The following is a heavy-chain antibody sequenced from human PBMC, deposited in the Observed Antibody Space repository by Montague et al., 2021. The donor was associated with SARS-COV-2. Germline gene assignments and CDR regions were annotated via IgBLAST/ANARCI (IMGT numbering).Heavy chain of an antibody. Sequence: SLRLSCAASGFTFSSFNMNWVRQAPGKGLEWVSFISTSSSNIYYADSVRGRFTISRDKAKNSLYLQMNSLRDEDTAMYYCARLSSGYSYDAFDIWGQGTMVTVSS. CDR1: GFTFSSFN. D-gene: IGHD5-18*01. CDR2: ISTSSSNI. V-gene: IGHV3-48*02. CDR3: ARLSSGYSYDAFDI. J-gene: IGHJ3*02.